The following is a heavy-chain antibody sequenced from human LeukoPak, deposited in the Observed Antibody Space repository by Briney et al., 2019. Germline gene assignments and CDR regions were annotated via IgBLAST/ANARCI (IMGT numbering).Heavy chain of an antibody. CDR1: GASISSYY. J-gene: IGHJ4*02. CDR2: IYTGGST. CDR3: ATIAVAGTIGDY. D-gene: IGHD6-19*01. Sequence: KPSETLSLTCTVSGASISSYYWSWIRQPAGKGLEWIGRIYTGGSTNYNPSLKSRVTISVDKSKNQFSLKLSSVTAADTAVYYCATIAVAGTIGDYWGQGTLVTVSS. V-gene: IGHV4-4*07.